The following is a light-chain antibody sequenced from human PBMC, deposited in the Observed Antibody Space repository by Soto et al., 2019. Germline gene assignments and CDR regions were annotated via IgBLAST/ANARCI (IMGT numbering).Light chain of an antibody. CDR3: SSYAGSTVV. CDR2: DVS. CDR1: SSDVGGYHY. V-gene: IGLV2-8*01. J-gene: IGLJ2*01. Sequence: QSALTQPPSASGSPGQSVTISCTGTSSDVGGYHYVSWYQQHPGKAPKLMIYDVSKRPSGVPDRFSGSKSGNTASLTVSGLQAEDEADYYCSSYAGSTVVFGGGTKLTVL.